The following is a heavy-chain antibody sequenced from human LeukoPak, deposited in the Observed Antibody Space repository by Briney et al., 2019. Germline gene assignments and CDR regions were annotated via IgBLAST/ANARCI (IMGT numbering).Heavy chain of an antibody. CDR2: ISYDGSNK. J-gene: IGHJ4*02. CDR1: GFTFSSYD. Sequence: GGSLRLSCAASGFTFSSYDMNWVRQAPGKGLEWVAVISYDGSNKYYADSVKGRFTISRDNSKNTLYLQMNSLRAEDTAVYYCAKARSGSYDYWGQGTLVTVSS. V-gene: IGHV3-30*18. D-gene: IGHD1-26*01. CDR3: AKARSGSYDY.